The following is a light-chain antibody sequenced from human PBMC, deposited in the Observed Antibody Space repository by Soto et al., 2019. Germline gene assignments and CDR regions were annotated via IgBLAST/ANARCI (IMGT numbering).Light chain of an antibody. CDR2: GAS. Sequence: EIVMTQSPATLSVSPGERATLSCRASQSVSSNLAWYQQKPGQAPRLLIYGASTRATGIPARFSGSGSGTEFTLTISSLQSEDFAVYYCQQYNAWPITFGQGTRREIK. V-gene: IGKV3-15*01. CDR3: QQYNAWPIT. J-gene: IGKJ5*01. CDR1: QSVSSN.